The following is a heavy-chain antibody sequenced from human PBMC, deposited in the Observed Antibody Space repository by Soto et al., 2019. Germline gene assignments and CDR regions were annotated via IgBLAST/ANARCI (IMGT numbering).Heavy chain of an antibody. CDR2: IIPIFGTA. Sequence: QVQLVQSGAEVKKPGSSVKVSCKASGGTFSSYAISWVRQAPGQGLEWMGGIIPIFGTANYAQKFQGRVTITADETTSTAYMELSSLRSEDTAVYYCASRSAYYSSGCGADYWCRGSLVTVSS. CDR3: ASRSAYYSSGCGADY. CDR1: GGTFSSYA. D-gene: IGHD6-25*01. V-gene: IGHV1-69*12. J-gene: IGHJ4*02.